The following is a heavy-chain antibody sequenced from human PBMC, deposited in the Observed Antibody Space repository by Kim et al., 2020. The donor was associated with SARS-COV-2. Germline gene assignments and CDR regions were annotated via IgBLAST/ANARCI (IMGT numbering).Heavy chain of an antibody. D-gene: IGHD3-22*01. Sequence: GGSLRLSCTASGFTFGDYAMSWFRQAPGKGLEWVGFVRSKAYGGTTEYAASVKGRFTISRDDSKSIAYLQMNSLKIEDTAVYFCTRGGNSSGYYWFYPWGQGTLVTVSS. J-gene: IGHJ5*02. V-gene: IGHV3-49*03. CDR2: VRSKAYGGTT. CDR1: GFTFGDYA. CDR3: TRGGNSSGYYWFYP.